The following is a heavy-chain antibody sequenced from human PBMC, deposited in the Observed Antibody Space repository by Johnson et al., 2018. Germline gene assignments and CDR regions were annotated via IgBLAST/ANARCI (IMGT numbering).Heavy chain of an antibody. J-gene: IGHJ1*01. V-gene: IGHV3-9*01. CDR3: AKDWEIAAVGTGGYFHH. CDR1: GFTFDDYA. Sequence: VQSGRSLRLSCAASGFTFDDYAMHWVRQAPGKGLEWVSGISWNSGSIGYADSVKGRFTISRDNAKNSLYLQMNSLRAEDTAVYYCAKDWEIAAVGTGGYFHHWGQGTLVTVSS. CDR2: ISWNSGSI. D-gene: IGHD6-13*01.